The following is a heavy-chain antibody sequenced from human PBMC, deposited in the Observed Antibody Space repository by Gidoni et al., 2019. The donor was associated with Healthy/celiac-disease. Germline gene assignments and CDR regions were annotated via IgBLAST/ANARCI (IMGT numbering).Heavy chain of an antibody. D-gene: IGHD2-2*01. CDR3: ARVRWWTDIVVVPAALDY. Sequence: QVQLVQSGAAVNKPGASVKVPCKASGYTFTGYHTHWLRQSPGQGFAWMGRINPNSGGTNYAQKFKGRVTMTRDTSISTAYMELGRLRSDDTAVYYCARVRWWTDIVVVPAALDYWGQGTLVTVSS. V-gene: IGHV1-2*06. CDR1: GYTFTGYH. J-gene: IGHJ4*02. CDR2: INPNSGGT.